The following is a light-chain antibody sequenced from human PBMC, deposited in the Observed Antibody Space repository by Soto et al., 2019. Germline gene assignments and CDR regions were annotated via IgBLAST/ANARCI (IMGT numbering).Light chain of an antibody. V-gene: IGLV2-14*01. CDR1: SSDVGGYNY. CDR3: SSYTSIITVV. Sequence: QSALTQPASVSGSPGQSITISCTGTSSDVGGYNYVSWYQHQPGKAPKLLIYDVNNRPSGVSDRFSGSKSGNTASLTISGLQTEDEADYYCSSYTSIITVVFGGGTKLTVL. CDR2: DVN. J-gene: IGLJ2*01.